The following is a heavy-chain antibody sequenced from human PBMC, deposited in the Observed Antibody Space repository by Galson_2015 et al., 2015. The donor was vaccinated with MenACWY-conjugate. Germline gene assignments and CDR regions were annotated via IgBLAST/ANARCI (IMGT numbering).Heavy chain of an antibody. CDR2: IDRAGSST. D-gene: IGHD4-11*01. V-gene: IGHV3-74*01. Sequence: SMRLSCAASGFTFGGYWMHWVRHVPGKGLVWVSRIDRAGSSTNYADSVKGRFTISRDNAKNTLYLQMNSLRAEDTAVYYWAIDRKAPTVSLPSNWFDPWGQGTQVIVSS. J-gene: IGHJ5*02. CDR3: AIDRKAPTVSLPSNWFDP. CDR1: GFTFGGYW.